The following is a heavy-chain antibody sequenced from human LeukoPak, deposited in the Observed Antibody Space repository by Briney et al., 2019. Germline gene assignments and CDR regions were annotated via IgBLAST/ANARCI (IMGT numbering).Heavy chain of an antibody. CDR1: GYSFSSYW. V-gene: IGHV5-51*01. Sequence: PGESLKISCKGSGYSFSSYWIAWVRQMPGKGLEWMGIIYPGDSATRYSPSFQGQVTLSADKSISTAYLQWSSLKASDTAMYYCARQEFSSGHDAFNLWGQGTTVIVSS. D-gene: IGHD6-19*01. CDR3: ARQEFSSGHDAFNL. J-gene: IGHJ3*01. CDR2: IYPGDSAT.